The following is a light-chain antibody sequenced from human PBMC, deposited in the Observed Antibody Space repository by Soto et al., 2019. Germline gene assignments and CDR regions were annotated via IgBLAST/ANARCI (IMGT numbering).Light chain of an antibody. Sequence: QSVLTQPASVSGSPGQSITISCTGTSSDVGNYIFVSWYQQHPGKAPKLMIYEVSNRPSGVSNRFSGSKSGNTASLTISGLQAEDEADYYCSSYTSSSTRVFGTGTKVTVL. CDR3: SSYTSSSTRV. CDR1: SSDVGNYIF. V-gene: IGLV2-14*01. CDR2: EVS. J-gene: IGLJ1*01.